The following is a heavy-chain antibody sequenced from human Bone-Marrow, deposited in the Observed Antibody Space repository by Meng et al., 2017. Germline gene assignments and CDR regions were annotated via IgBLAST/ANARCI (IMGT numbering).Heavy chain of an antibody. Sequence: GESLKISCAASGFTFDGYGLNWVRQAPGKGLEWVSGINWNGGGTGYADSVKGRFTISRDNAKNSLYLQMNSLRAEDTALYYCARGSSGGYGMGVWGPGTTVTVSS. D-gene: IGHD3-22*01. V-gene: IGHV3-20*04. CDR2: INWNGGGT. CDR1: GFTFDGYG. CDR3: ARGSSGGYGMGV. J-gene: IGHJ6*02.